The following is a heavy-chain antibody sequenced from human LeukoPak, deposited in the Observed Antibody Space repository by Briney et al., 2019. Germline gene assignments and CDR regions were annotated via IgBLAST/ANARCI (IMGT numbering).Heavy chain of an antibody. D-gene: IGHD5-18*01. CDR2: IRYDGSNK. CDR1: GFTFSSYA. J-gene: IGHJ4*02. Sequence: QPGGSLRLSCAASGFTFSSYAMSWVRQAPGKGLEWVAFIRYDGSNKYDADSVKGRFTISRDNSKNTLYLQMNSLIAEDTAVYYCAKDLSTIQLKPRDYFDYWGQGTLVTVSS. V-gene: IGHV3-30*02. CDR3: AKDLSTIQLKPRDYFDY.